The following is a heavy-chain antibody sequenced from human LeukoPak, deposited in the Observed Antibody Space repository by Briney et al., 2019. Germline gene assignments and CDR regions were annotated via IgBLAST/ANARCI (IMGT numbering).Heavy chain of an antibody. V-gene: IGHV3-48*03. CDR2: ISSSGSTI. J-gene: IGHJ4*02. D-gene: IGHD3-9*01. CDR3: ASSPLYYDILTGYSPYYFDY. CDR1: GFTFSSYE. Sequence: GGSLRLSCAASGFTFSSYEMNWVRQAPGKGLEWVSYISSSGSTIYYADSVKGRFTISRDNAKNPLYLQMNSLRAEDTAVYYCASSPLYYDILTGYSPYYFDYWGQGTLVTVSS.